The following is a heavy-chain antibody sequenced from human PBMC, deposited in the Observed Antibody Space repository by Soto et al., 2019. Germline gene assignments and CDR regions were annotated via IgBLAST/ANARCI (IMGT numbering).Heavy chain of an antibody. D-gene: IGHD6-13*01. Sequence: QVQLVESGGGVVQPGRSLRLSCAASGFTFSSYAMHWVRQAPGKGLEWVAVISYDGSNKYYADSVKGRFTISRDKSKNTLYLQMNSLRAEDTAVYYCGRDRHTLLAAADFLFDYWGQGTLVTVSS. V-gene: IGHV3-30-3*01. CDR2: ISYDGSNK. CDR1: GFTFSSYA. CDR3: GRDRHTLLAAADFLFDY. J-gene: IGHJ4*02.